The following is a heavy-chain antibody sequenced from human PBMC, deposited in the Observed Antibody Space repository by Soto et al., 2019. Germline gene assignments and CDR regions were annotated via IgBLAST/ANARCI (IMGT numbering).Heavy chain of an antibody. Sequence: ASVKVSCNASGYTFTSYGISWVRQAPGQGLEWMGWISAYNGNTNYAQKLQGSVTMTTDTSTSTAYMELRSLRSDDTAVYYCARVGAIFGVGWFDPWGQGTLVTVSS. CDR1: GYTFTSYG. CDR2: ISAYNGNT. CDR3: ARVGAIFGVGWFDP. V-gene: IGHV1-18*01. D-gene: IGHD3-3*01. J-gene: IGHJ5*02.